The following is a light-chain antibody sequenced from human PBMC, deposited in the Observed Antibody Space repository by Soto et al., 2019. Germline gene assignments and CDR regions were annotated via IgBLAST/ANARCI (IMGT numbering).Light chain of an antibody. Sequence: EIVLTQSPGTLSLSPGERATLSCRASQSVSSTNLAWYQQKPGQAPRLLIYGASSRATGIPDRFSGSGSGTDFTLIISRLAPEDFAVYYCQHYGRSVAFGGGTKVDIK. J-gene: IGKJ4*01. CDR2: GAS. CDR3: QHYGRSVA. V-gene: IGKV3-20*01. CDR1: QSVSSTN.